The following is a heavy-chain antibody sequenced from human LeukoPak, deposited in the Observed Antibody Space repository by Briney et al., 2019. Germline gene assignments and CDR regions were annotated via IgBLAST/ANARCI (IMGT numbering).Heavy chain of an antibody. Sequence: PVASVKVSCKTSGYTFMNYDINWVRQATGQGLEWMGWINPNSGGTNYAQKFQGRVTMTRDTSISTAYMELSRLRSDDTAVYYCARSPGNSSSWYWGQGTLVTVSS. D-gene: IGHD6-13*01. J-gene: IGHJ4*02. V-gene: IGHV1-2*02. CDR3: ARSPGNSSSWY. CDR1: GYTFMNYD. CDR2: INPNSGGT.